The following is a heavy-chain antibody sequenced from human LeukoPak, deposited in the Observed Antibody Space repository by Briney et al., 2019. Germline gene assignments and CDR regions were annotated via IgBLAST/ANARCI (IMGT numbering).Heavy chain of an antibody. CDR1: GFTFSSYG. CDR3: ARSDGYDSLFDY. Sequence: GGSLRLSCEASGFTFSSYGMHWVRQAPGKGLEWVAVIWYDGSNKYYADSVKGRFTISRDNSKNTLYLQMNSLRAEDTAVYYCARSDGYDSLFDYWGQGTLVTVSS. J-gene: IGHJ4*02. V-gene: IGHV3-33*01. CDR2: IWYDGSNK. D-gene: IGHD5-12*01.